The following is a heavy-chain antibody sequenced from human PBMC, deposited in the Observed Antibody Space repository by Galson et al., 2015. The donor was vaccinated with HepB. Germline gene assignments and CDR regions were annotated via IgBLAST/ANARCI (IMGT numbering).Heavy chain of an antibody. CDR3: ARDSGVYDMGGWFDP. CDR2: ISYDGSNK. J-gene: IGHJ5*02. D-gene: IGHD3-9*01. V-gene: IGHV3-30-3*01. Sequence: SLRLSRAASGFTFSSYAMHWVRQAPGKGLEWVAVISYDGSNKDYADSVKGRFTISRDNSKNTLYLQMNSLRAEDTAVYYCARDSGVYDMGGWFDPWGQGTLVTVSS. CDR1: GFTFSSYA.